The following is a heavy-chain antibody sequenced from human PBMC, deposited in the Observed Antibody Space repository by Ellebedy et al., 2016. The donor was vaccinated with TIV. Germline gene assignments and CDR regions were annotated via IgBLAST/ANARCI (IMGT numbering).Heavy chain of an antibody. D-gene: IGHD2-2*02. Sequence: GESLKISCSASGFTFSSFALHWVRQAPGKGLKHVSAINADGDTYFADSVKGRFTISRNNSRNQLYLQMSSLTTEDTAVYYCVKDLSNTGSYIRPFDYWGQGTLVTVSS. V-gene: IGHV3-64D*06. CDR1: GFTFSSFA. J-gene: IGHJ4*02. CDR2: INADGDT. CDR3: VKDLSNTGSYIRPFDY.